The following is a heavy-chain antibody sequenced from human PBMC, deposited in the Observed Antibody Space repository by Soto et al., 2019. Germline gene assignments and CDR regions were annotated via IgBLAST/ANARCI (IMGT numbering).Heavy chain of an antibody. CDR1: GGSISSSSYY. D-gene: IGHD2-15*01. Sequence: SETLSLTCTVSGGSISSSSYYWGWIRQPPGKGLEWIGSIYYSGSTYYNPSLKSRVTISVDTSKNQFSLKLSSVTAADTAVYYCARDSLAYGSGGSCYWHLDYWGQGTLVTVSS. V-gene: IGHV4-39*07. CDR3: ARDSLAYGSGGSCYWHLDY. J-gene: IGHJ4*02. CDR2: IYYSGST.